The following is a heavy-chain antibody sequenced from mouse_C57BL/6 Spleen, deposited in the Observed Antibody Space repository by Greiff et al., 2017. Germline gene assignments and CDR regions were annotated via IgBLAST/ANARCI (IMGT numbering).Heavy chain of an antibody. CDR2: ISYDGSN. D-gene: IGHD1-1*01. V-gene: IGHV3-6*01. Sequence: EVQLQESGPGLVKPSQSLSLTCSVTGYSITSGYYWNWIRQFPGNKLEWMGYISYDGSNNYNPSLKNRISITRDTSKNQFFLKLNSVTTEDTATYYCARHYGSSHWCFDVWGTGTTVTVSS. CDR3: ARHYGSSHWCFDV. J-gene: IGHJ1*03. CDR1: GYSITSGYY.